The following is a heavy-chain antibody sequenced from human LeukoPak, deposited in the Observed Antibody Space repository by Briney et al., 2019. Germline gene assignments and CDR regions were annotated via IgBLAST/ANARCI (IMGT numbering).Heavy chain of an antibody. CDR3: ARDPGSYSHDWYFDL. D-gene: IGHD1-26*01. Sequence: PGGSLRLSCAASGFTCSSYGMYWLRQAPGRGLVWVSRINSEGKTTHYADSVKGRFIISRDNAKNTLYLQMNSLRAEDTAVYYCARDPGSYSHDWYFDLWGRGTLVTVSS. V-gene: IGHV3-74*01. J-gene: IGHJ2*01. CDR1: GFTCSSYG. CDR2: INSEGKTT.